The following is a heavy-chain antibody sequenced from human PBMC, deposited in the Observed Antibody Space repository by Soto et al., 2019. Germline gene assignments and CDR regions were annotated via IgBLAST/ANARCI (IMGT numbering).Heavy chain of an antibody. Sequence: SVKVSCKASGGTFSSYAISWVRQAPGQGLEWMGGIIPIFGTANYAQKFQGRVTITADKSTSTAYMELSSLRSEDTAVYYCAAGGYSYGVFDYWGQGTLVTVSS. CDR3: AAGGYSYGVFDY. D-gene: IGHD5-18*01. V-gene: IGHV1-69*06. J-gene: IGHJ4*02. CDR1: GGTFSSYA. CDR2: IIPIFGTA.